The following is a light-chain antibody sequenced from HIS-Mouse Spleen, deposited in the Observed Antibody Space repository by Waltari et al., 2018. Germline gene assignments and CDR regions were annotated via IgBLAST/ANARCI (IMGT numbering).Light chain of an antibody. CDR1: ALPKKY. CDR2: EDS. J-gene: IGLJ2*01. Sequence: SYELTQPPSVSVSPGQTARITCSGDALPKKYAHWSQQKSGQAPLLVTYEDSKRPSGIPERFSGSSSGTMATLTISGAQVEDEADYYCYSTDSSGNHRVFGGGTKLTVL. CDR3: YSTDSSGNHRV. V-gene: IGLV3-10*01.